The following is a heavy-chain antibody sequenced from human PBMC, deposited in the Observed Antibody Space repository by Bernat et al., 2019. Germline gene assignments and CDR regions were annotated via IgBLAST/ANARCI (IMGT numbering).Heavy chain of an antibody. CDR1: GYTFTSYG. V-gene: IGHV1-18*01. CDR2: ISAYNGNT. D-gene: IGHD5-18*01. CDR3: ARDVPRGWRQDTAMVPIDY. Sequence: QVQLVQSGAEVKKPGASVKVSCKASGYTFTSYGISWVRQAPGQGLEWMGWISAYNGNTNYAQKPQGRVTMTTDTSTSTAYMELRSLRSDDTAVYYCARDVPRGWRQDTAMVPIDYWGQGTLVTVSS. J-gene: IGHJ4*02.